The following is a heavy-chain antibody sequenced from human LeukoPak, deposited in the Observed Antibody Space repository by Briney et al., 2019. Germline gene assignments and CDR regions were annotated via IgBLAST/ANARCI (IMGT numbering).Heavy chain of an antibody. V-gene: IGHV4-30-4*08. CDR1: GGSISSGDYY. CDR2: IYYSGST. D-gene: IGHD4-17*01. J-gene: IGHJ4*02. CDR3: AKTTVTTSGILFDY. Sequence: SQTLSLTCTVSGGSISSGDYYWSWIRQPPGKGLEWIGYIYYSGSTYYNPSLKSRVTISVYTSKNQFSLKLSSLAAADTAVYYCAKTTVTTSGILFDYWGQGTLVTVSS.